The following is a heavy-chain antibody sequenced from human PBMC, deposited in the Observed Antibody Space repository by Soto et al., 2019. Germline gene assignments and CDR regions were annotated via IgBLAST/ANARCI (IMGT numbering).Heavy chain of an antibody. V-gene: IGHV3-53*01. CDR2: LYDVDGS. J-gene: IGHJ3*01. D-gene: IGHD1-1*01. CDR3: ATWHELEHAFDV. Sequence: DVQLVESGGGLIQPGESLRLSCAAFGLTISGKKYVAWVRQAPGKGLEWVAALYDVDGSFYADSVTGRFTTSSDSSKTTVYLQMNDLRPDDTAVYYCATWHELEHAFDVWGQGTTVTISS. CDR1: GLTISGKKY.